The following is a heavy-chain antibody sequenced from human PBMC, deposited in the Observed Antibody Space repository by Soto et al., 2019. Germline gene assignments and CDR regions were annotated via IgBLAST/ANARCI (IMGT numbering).Heavy chain of an antibody. J-gene: IGHJ2*01. V-gene: IGHV4-59*01. D-gene: IGHD3-10*01. CDR3: ARERVTMVRGVIPPNWYFDL. CDR2: IYYSGST. Sequence: QVQLQESGPGLVKPSETLSLTCTVSGGSISSYYWSWIRQPPGKGLEWIGYIYYSGSTNYNPSLKSRVTISVDTSKNQFSLKLSSVTAADTAVYYCARERVTMVRGVIPPNWYFDLWGRGTLVTVSS. CDR1: GGSISSYY.